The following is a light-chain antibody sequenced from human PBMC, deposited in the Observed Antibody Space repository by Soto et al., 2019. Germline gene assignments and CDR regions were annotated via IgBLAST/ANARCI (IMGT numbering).Light chain of an antibody. CDR2: AAS. CDR1: QSISSY. CDR3: QQSFSTPPYT. Sequence: DIQMTQSPSSLSASVRDRVTITCRASQSISSYLNWYQQKPGKAPKLLIYAASSLHSRVPSRFSGSGSGTDFTLTISNLQPEDSATYYCQQSFSTPPYTFGQGTTLEIK. J-gene: IGKJ2*01. V-gene: IGKV1-39*01.